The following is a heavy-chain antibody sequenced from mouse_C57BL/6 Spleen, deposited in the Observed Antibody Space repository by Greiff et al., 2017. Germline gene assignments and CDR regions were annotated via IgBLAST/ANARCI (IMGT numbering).Heavy chain of an antibody. Sequence: EVQGVESGGGLVKPGGSLKLSCAASGFTFSDYGMHWVRQAPEKGLEWVAYISSGSSTIYYADTVKGRFTISRDNAKNTLFLQMTSLRSEDTAMYYCARAYYGSSSFYYFGYWGQGTTLTVAS. J-gene: IGHJ2*01. CDR2: ISSGSSTI. D-gene: IGHD1-1*01. CDR3: ARAYYGSSSFYYFGY. CDR1: GFTFSDYG. V-gene: IGHV5-17*01.